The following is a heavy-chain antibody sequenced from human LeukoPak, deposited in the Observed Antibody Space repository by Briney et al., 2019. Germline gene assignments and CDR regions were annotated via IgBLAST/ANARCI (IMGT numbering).Heavy chain of an antibody. CDR2: INPNSGGT. D-gene: IGHD2-2*02. CDR3: ARDVPYNAFDI. J-gene: IGHJ3*02. Sequence: ASVKVSCKASGYTFTGYYIHWVRQAPGQGLEWMGWINPNSGGTNYAQKFQGRVTMTRDASISTAYMELSRLRSDDTAVYYCARDVPYNAFDIWGQGTMVTVSS. CDR1: GYTFTGYY. V-gene: IGHV1-2*02.